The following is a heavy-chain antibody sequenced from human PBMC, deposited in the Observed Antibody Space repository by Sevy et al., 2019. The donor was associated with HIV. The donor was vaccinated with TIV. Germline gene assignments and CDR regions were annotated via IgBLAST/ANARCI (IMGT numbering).Heavy chain of an antibody. CDR3: ARGGSSYYYDSSAYSYHNVFDC. D-gene: IGHD3-22*01. CDR1: GGSISSGDYY. Sequence: SETLSLTCTVSGGSISSGDYYWSWIRQQPGKGLEWIGYIYYSGSTYYNPSLKSRVTISVDTSKNQFSLNLNSVTAADTAVYYCARGGSSYYYDSSAYSYHNVFDCWGQGTLVTVSS. V-gene: IGHV4-31*03. CDR2: IYYSGST. J-gene: IGHJ4*02.